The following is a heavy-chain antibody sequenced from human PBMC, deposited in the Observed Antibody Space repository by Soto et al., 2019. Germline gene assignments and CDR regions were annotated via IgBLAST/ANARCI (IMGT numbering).Heavy chain of an antibody. CDR1: GGSISSSSYY. J-gene: IGHJ4*02. V-gene: IGHV4-39*02. D-gene: IGHD6-19*01. CDR2: IYYSGST. Sequence: QLQLQESGPGLVKPSETLSLTCTVSGGSISSSSYYWGWIRQPPGKGLEWIGSIYYSGSTYYNPSXXGRVHLSVHTXXNXFXXKLSSVTAADTAVYYCARRGSRGWYCPARGCPHDYWGQGTLVTVSS. CDR3: ARRGSRGWYCPARGCPHDY.